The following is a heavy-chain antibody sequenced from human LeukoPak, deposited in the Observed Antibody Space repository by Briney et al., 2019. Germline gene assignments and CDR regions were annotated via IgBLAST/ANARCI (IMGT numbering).Heavy chain of an antibody. J-gene: IGHJ5*02. CDR1: GYTFTSYY. D-gene: IGHD1-1*01. V-gene: IGHV1-8*02. CDR3: ASGYNLNWFDP. CDR2: MNPNSGNT. Sequence: ASVKVSCNASGYTFTSYYMHWVRQATGQGLEWMGWMNPNSGNTGYAQKFQGRVTMTRNTSISTAYMGLSSLRSEDTAVYYCASGYNLNWFDPWGQGTLVTVSS.